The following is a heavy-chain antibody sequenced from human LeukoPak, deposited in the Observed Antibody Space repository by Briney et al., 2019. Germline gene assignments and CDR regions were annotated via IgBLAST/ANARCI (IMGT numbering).Heavy chain of an antibody. CDR2: ISTNGGST. D-gene: IGHD3-22*01. Sequence: GGSLRLSCAVSGFTFSDAWMSWVRQAPGKGLEWVSGISTNGGSTSYADSVKGRLTISRDNPRNMLYMEMNSLRAEDTAVYYCSVMHRYYDGSGYWVQWGQGTLVTVSS. CDR3: SVMHRYYDGSGYWVQ. J-gene: IGHJ4*02. V-gene: IGHV3-23*01. CDR1: GFTFSDA.